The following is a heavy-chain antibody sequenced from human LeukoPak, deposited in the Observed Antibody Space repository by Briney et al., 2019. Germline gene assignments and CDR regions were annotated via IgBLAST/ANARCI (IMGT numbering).Heavy chain of an antibody. CDR2: INSDGTTT. V-gene: IGHV3-74*01. CDR1: GFTFSSYW. J-gene: IGHJ6*02. Sequence: QPGGSLRLSCAASGFTFSSYWMHWVRQAPGKGLLCVSRINSDGTTTYYADSVKGRFTISRDNAKNTLYLQVNSLRAEDTAVYYCARGNYYGMDVWGQGTTVTVSS. CDR3: ARGNYYGMDV.